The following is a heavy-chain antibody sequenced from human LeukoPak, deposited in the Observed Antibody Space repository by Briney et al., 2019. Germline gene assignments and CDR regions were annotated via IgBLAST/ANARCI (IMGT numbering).Heavy chain of an antibody. CDR2: ISSISSIM. Sequence: GGSLRLSCAASGVTFSSYSMNWVRQAPGKGLEWVSYISSISSIMDYADSVKGRFTISRDNAQNSLYLQMNSLRAEDTAVYYCARARGYSYGYSDYWGQGTLVTVSS. CDR1: GVTFSSYS. J-gene: IGHJ4*02. D-gene: IGHD5-18*01. CDR3: ARARGYSYGYSDY. V-gene: IGHV3-48*01.